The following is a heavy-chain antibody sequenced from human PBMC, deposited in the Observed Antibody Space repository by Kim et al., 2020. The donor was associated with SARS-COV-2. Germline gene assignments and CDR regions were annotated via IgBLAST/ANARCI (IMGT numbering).Heavy chain of an antibody. J-gene: IGHJ4*02. CDR3: AKDLGYSYGTDY. CDR1: GFTFSSYG. V-gene: IGHV3-30*18. D-gene: IGHD5-18*01. CDR2: ISYDGSNK. Sequence: LSLTCAASGFTFSSYGMHWVRQAPGKGLEWVAVISYDGSNKYYADSVKGRFTISRDNSKNTLYLQMNSLRAEDTAVYYCAKDLGYSYGTDYWGQGTL.